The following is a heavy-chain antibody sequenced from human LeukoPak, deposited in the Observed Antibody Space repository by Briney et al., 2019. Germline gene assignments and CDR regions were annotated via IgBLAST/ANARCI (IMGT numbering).Heavy chain of an antibody. CDR3: ARMGIAAVGAYYFDY. J-gene: IGHJ4*02. D-gene: IGHD6-13*01. V-gene: IGHV3-11*06. CDR1: AFTFRTYW. Sequence: GGCLRLSCAASAFTFRTYWMSWIRQAPGKGLEWVSYISRNSYTNYADSVKGRFTISRDNAKNSLYLQMASLRAEDTAVYYCARMGIAAVGAYYFDYWGQGTLVAVSS. CDR2: ISRNSYT.